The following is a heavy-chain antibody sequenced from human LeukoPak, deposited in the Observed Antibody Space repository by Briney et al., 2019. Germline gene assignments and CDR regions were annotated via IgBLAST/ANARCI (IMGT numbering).Heavy chain of an antibody. V-gene: IGHV3-33*01. CDR1: GFSFSYYG. CDR3: AVRLLDLDY. CDR2: EWFDGTNK. D-gene: IGHD2-21*02. J-gene: IGHJ4*02. Sequence: GGSLRLSCAASGFSFSYYGMHWVRQAPGKGLEWVAVEWFDGTNKYYADSVKGRFTISRDNAKNSLYLQMNSLRAEDTAVYYCAVRLLDLDYWGQGTLVTVSS.